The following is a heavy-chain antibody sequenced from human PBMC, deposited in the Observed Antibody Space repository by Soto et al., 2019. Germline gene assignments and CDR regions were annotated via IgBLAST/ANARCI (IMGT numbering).Heavy chain of an antibody. D-gene: IGHD3-10*01. CDR3: ARKRSGSGSYYIERLNWFDP. CDR2: INHSGST. J-gene: IGHJ5*02. V-gene: IGHV4-34*01. CDR1: GGSFSGYY. Sequence: PSETLSLTCAVYGGSFSGYYWSWIRQPPGKGLEWIGEINHSGSTNYNPSLKSRVTISVDTSKNQFSLKLSSVTAADTAVYYCARKRSGSGSYYIERLNWFDPCGQGTLVTVYS.